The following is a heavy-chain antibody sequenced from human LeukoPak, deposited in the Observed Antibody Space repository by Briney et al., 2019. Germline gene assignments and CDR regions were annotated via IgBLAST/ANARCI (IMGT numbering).Heavy chain of an antibody. J-gene: IGHJ4*02. CDR3: ARKYSYNSGGLDH. D-gene: IGHD6-19*01. V-gene: IGHV1-46*01. Sequence: ASVKVSCKASGYTFASHYMHWVRQARGQGLEWMGVINPSGGSPTYAQKFQGRVNMTRDTSTSTFYMELSSLRSEDTAMYYCARKYSYNSGGLDHWGQGALVTVPS. CDR1: GYTFASHY. CDR2: INPSGGSP.